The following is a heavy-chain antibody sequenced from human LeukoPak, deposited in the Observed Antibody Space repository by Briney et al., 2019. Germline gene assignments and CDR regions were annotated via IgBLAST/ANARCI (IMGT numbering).Heavy chain of an antibody. V-gene: IGHV4-4*02. CDR1: XXXXXXXXW. Sequence: LXXTCAVXXXXXXXXXWWXXXXXXXXXXXXWIGEIYHSGRTNYNPSLKSRVTISVDKSKNQFSLKLSSVTAADTAVYYCARPGYNIDAFDIWGQGTMVTVSS. CDR3: ARPGYNIDAFDI. D-gene: IGHD5-24*01. J-gene: IGHJ3*02. CDR2: IYHSGRT.